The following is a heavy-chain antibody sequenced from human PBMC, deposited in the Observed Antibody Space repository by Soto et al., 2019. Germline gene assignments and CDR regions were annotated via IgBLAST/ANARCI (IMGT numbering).Heavy chain of an antibody. CDR3: ARSIGGYCSSTSCYIRKYDDY. D-gene: IGHD2-2*02. CDR1: GGSISSGDYY. Sequence: ASETLSLTCTVSGGSISSGDYYWSWIRQPPGKGLEWIGYIYYSGSTYYNPSLKSRVTISVDTSKNQFSLKLSSVTAAETAVYYCARSIGGYCSSTSCYIRKYDDYWGQGTLVTVSS. CDR2: IYYSGST. J-gene: IGHJ4*02. V-gene: IGHV4-30-4*01.